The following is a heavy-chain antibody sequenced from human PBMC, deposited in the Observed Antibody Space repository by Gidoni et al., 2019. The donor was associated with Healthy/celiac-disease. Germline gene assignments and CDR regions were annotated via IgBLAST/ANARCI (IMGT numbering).Heavy chain of an antibody. CDR2: ISYDGSNK. Sequence: QVQLVESGGGVVQPGRSLRLSCAASGFPFISYGMHWVRQAPGKGLEWVAVISYDGSNKYYADSVKGRFTISRDNSKNTLYLQMNSLRAEDTAVYYCAKDRPIAAASGGFDYWGQGTLVTVSS. V-gene: IGHV3-30*18. D-gene: IGHD6-13*01. CDR3: AKDRPIAAASGGFDY. J-gene: IGHJ4*02. CDR1: GFPFISYG.